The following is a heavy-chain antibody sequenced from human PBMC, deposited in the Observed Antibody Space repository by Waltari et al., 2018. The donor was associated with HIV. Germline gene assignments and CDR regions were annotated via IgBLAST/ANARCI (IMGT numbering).Heavy chain of an antibody. CDR2: IYPADSET. Sequence: EVHLVQSGAELKKPGESLRISCQGSGYSFNNYWIGWVRQMPGKGPEWMGNIYPADSETRYSAAFEGRITISVDKSINTVVLQWNSLKASDTARYFCARHHPEPRRSYYASSYYDVWGQGTLVTVSS. D-gene: IGHD3-10*01. V-gene: IGHV5-51*01. CDR1: GYSFNNYW. CDR3: ARHHPEPRRSYYASSYYDV. J-gene: IGHJ4*02.